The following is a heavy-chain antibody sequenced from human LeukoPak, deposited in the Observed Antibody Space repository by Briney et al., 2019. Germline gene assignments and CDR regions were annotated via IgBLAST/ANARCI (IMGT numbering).Heavy chain of an antibody. CDR1: GFTFSSYW. J-gene: IGHJ4*02. Sequence: GSLRLSCAASGFTFSSYWMHWVRQAPGKGLVWVSRINSDGSSTSYADSVKGRFTISRDNAKNTLYLQMNSLRAEDTAVYYCARVKSRIAAAGTAPDYWGQGTLVTVSS. CDR2: INSDGSST. D-gene: IGHD6-13*01. CDR3: ARVKSRIAAAGTAPDY. V-gene: IGHV3-74*01.